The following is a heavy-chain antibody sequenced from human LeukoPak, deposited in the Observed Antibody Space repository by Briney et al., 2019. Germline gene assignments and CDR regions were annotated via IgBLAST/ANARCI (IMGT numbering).Heavy chain of an antibody. CDR3: VKGPYLAFDI. CDR2: ISSNGGST. V-gene: IGHV3-64D*06. Sequence: GGSLRLSCSASGFTSSSYAMHWVRQAPGKGLEYVSAISSNGGSTYYADSVKGRFTISRDNSKNTLYLQMSSLRAEDTAVYYCVKGPYLAFDIWGQGTMVTVSS. J-gene: IGHJ3*02. D-gene: IGHD3-10*01. CDR1: GFTSSSYA.